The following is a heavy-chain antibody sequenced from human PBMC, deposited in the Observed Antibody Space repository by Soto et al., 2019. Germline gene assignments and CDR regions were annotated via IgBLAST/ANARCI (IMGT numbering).Heavy chain of an antibody. Sequence: QVQLVQSGAEAKKPGASVRVSCKALGYSLTSYYMHWVRQAPGQGLEWMGMINPRIGSTSYTQKFHDRVTMTRDTSTRTVYMELSSLRSEDTAVYYCARGFAYRDSTFWNYYCDYWGQGTLVTVSS. J-gene: IGHJ4*02. CDR2: INPRIGST. CDR1: GYSLTSYY. CDR3: ARGFAYRDSTFWNYYCDY. V-gene: IGHV1-46*01. D-gene: IGHD3-3*01.